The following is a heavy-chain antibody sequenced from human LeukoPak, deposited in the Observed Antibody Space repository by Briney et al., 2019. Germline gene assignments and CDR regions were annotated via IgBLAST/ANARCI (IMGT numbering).Heavy chain of an antibody. J-gene: IGHJ4*02. D-gene: IGHD5-12*01. Sequence: EASVKVSCKVSGYTLTELSMHWVRQAPGKGLEWMGGFDPEDGETIYAQKFQGRVTMTEDTSTDTAYMELSSLRSEDTAVYYCARDLADDIVATPDLLTWGQGTLVTVSS. CDR1: GYTLTELS. CDR2: FDPEDGET. CDR3: ARDLADDIVATPDLLT. V-gene: IGHV1-24*01.